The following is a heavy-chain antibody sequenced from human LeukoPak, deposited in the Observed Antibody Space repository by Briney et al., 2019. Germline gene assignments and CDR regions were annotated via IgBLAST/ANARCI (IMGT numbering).Heavy chain of an antibody. V-gene: IGHV3-48*03. CDR3: AREIYGGNSPPFDY. Sequence: PGGSLRLSCAASGFTFSSYEMNWVRQAPGKGLEWVSYISSSGSTIYYADSVKGRFTISRDNAKNTLYLQMNSLRAEDTAVYYCAREIYGGNSPPFDYWGQGTLVTVSS. CDR2: ISSSGSTI. CDR1: GFTFSSYE. D-gene: IGHD4-23*01. J-gene: IGHJ4*02.